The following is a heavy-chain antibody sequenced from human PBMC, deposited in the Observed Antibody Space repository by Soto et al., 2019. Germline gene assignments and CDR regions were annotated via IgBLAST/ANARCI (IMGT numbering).Heavy chain of an antibody. V-gene: IGHV2-5*02. J-gene: IGHJ5*02. D-gene: IGHD3-10*01. CDR2: IYWDDDK. CDR1: GFSLPTRGVG. Sequence: QITLKESGPTLVNPTQTLTLTCTFSGFSLPTRGVGVGWIRQPPGKALVWLALIYWDDDKRYSPSLRRRLTIGKDTSKDQVVLTMTNMDPVDTAIYYCAHISPWPRSYYRYWFDPWGQGTLVTVSS. CDR3: AHISPWPRSYYRYWFDP.